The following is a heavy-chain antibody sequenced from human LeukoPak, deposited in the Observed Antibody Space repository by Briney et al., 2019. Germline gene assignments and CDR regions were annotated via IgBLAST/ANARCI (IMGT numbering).Heavy chain of an antibody. V-gene: IGHV3-23*01. D-gene: IGHD2-8*01. CDR3: ARSQSGVFDV. CDR1: GFTSIAYA. Sequence: PGGSLRLSCVGSGFTSIAYALTWARQAPGKGLEWVSGISGGGVTTYYADSVKGRFTISRDNAENTLYLQMNSLRAEDTALYYCARSQSGVFDVWGQGTMVTVSS. J-gene: IGHJ3*01. CDR2: ISGGGVTT.